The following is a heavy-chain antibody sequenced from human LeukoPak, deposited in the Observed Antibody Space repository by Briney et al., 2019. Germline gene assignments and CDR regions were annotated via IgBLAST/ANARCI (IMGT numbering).Heavy chain of an antibody. CDR2: INPNDGDT. D-gene: IGHD2-2*01. J-gene: IGHJ4*02. Sequence: SVKVACKASGYTFTDYYMHWVRQAPGQGFEWMGWINPNDGDTNYAQKFQGSVTLTRDTSMSTAHMELSRLRSDDTAVYYCARANFLYCSSSTCLFDYWGQGTLVTVSS. CDR1: GYTFTDYY. CDR3: ARANFLYCSSSTCLFDY. V-gene: IGHV1-2*02.